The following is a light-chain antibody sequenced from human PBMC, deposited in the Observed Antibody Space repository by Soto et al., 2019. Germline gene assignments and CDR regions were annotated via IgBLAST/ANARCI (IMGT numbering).Light chain of an antibody. J-gene: IGKJ1*01. CDR2: AAS. V-gene: IGKV1-39*01. CDR1: QGISTY. CDR3: QQSYNTTWT. Sequence: DIQMTQSPSSLSASVGDRVTITCRASQGISTYLNWYQQKPGKAPKLLIYAASSLQSGVPSRFSGSESETDFTLTISSLQPEDFANYSCQQSYNTTWTFGQGTKVEIK.